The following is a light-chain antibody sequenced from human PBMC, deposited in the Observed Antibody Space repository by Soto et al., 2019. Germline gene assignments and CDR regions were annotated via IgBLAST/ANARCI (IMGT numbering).Light chain of an antibody. J-gene: IGKJ1*01. V-gene: IGKV1-5*01. CDR1: QSISSY. Sequence: DIQMTQSPSSLSASVGGRVTITCRASQSISSYLNWYQQKPGKAPKVLIYDASSLESGVPSRFSGRGSGTEFTLTISSLQPDDFATYYCQQYNSYWTFGQGTKVDIK. CDR2: DAS. CDR3: QQYNSYWT.